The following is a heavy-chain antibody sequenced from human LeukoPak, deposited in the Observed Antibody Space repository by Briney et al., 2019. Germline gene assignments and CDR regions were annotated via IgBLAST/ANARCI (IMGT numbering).Heavy chain of an antibody. CDR1: GDSVSSNSAA. V-gene: IGHV6-1*01. CDR3: ASGLWVNGEAFDI. J-gene: IGHJ3*02. Sequence: SQTLSLTCAISGDSVSSNSAAWNWIRQSPSRGLEWLGKTYYRSKWYNDYAVSVKSRITINPATSKNQFSLQLNSVTPEDTAVYYCASGLWVNGEAFDIWGQGTMVTVSS. D-gene: IGHD3-16*01. CDR2: TYYRSKWYN.